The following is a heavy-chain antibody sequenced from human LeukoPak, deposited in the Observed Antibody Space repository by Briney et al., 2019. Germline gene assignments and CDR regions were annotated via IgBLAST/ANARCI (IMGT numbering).Heavy chain of an antibody. D-gene: IGHD3-9*01. CDR2: INHSGST. V-gene: IGHV4-34*01. Sequence: SETLSLTCAVYGGSFSGYYWSWIRQPPGKGLEWIGEINHSGSTNYNPSLKSRVTISVDTSKNQFSLKLSSVTAADTAVYYCARGKRPPWDILTGYYRGYYFDYWGQGTLVTVSS. CDR3: ARGKRPPWDILTGYYRGYYFDY. J-gene: IGHJ4*02. CDR1: GGSFSGYY.